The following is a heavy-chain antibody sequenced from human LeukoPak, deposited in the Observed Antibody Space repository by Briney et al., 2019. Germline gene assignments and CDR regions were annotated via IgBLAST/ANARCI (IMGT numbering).Heavy chain of an antibody. Sequence: KPSQTLSLTCTVSGGSISSGGYYWSWIRQPPGKGLEWIGYIYYSGSTNYNPSLKSRVTISVDTSKNQFSLKLSSVTAADTAVYYCARSFSIPWELLFRDAFDIWGQGTMVTVSS. CDR2: IYYSGST. CDR3: ARSFSIPWELLFRDAFDI. V-gene: IGHV4-61*08. CDR1: GGSISSGGYY. J-gene: IGHJ3*02. D-gene: IGHD1-26*01.